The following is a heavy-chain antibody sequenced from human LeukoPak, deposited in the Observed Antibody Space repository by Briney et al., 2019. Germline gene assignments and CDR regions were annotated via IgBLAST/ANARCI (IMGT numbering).Heavy chain of an antibody. J-gene: IGHJ4*02. CDR2: ISGSGTTT. CDR3: AGRGSISGSSPLDY. CDR1: GFTFRNYA. V-gene: IGHV3-23*01. Sequence: GGSLRLSCAASGFTFRNYAMTWVRQTPGKGLELVSVISGSGTTTYYADSVKGRFTISRDNSNNTLYLQMNSLRAEDTALYYCAGRGSISGSSPLDYWGQGNLVTVSS. D-gene: IGHD3-16*01.